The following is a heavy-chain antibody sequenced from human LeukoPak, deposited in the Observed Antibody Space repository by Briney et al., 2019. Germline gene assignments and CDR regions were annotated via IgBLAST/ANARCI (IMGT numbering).Heavy chain of an antibody. J-gene: IGHJ6*04. CDR1: GYSISSSNW. V-gene: IGHV4-28*01. Sequence: SDTLSLTCAVSGYSISSSNWWGWLRHPPGKRLEWIGYIYYSGSTYYNPSLKSRVTMSVDTSKNQFSLKLSSVTAVDTAVYYCAATYLSSTSWEAMDVWGKGTTVIVSS. CDR2: IYYSGST. CDR3: AATYLSSTSWEAMDV. D-gene: IGHD2-2*01.